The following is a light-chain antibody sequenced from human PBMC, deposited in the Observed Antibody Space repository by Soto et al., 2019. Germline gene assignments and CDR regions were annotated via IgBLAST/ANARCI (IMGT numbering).Light chain of an antibody. Sequence: QSVLTQPASVSGSPGQSITISCTGTSSDVGGYNYVSWYQQHPGKAPKLMIYDVSNRPSGVSNRFSGSKSGNTASLTISGLQAEDEADYYCSPYTSSSTSVVFGTGTKVTVL. CDR3: SPYTSSSTSVV. CDR2: DVS. V-gene: IGLV2-14*01. J-gene: IGLJ1*01. CDR1: SSDVGGYNY.